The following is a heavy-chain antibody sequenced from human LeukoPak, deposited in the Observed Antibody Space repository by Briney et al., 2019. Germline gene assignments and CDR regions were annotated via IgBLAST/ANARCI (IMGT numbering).Heavy chain of an antibody. CDR1: GGIFSSYA. V-gene: IGHV1-69*04. CDR2: IIPILGIA. J-gene: IGHJ4*02. Sequence: GSSVKVSCKASGGIFSSYAISWVRQAPGQGLEWMGRIIPILGIANYAQKFQGRVTITADKPTSTAYMDLSSLRSEDTAVYCCARDLPPYYFDYWGQGTLVTVSS. CDR3: ARDLPPYYFDY.